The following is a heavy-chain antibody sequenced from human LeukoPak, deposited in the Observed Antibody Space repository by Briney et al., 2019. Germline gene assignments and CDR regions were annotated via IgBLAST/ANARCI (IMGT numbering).Heavy chain of an antibody. D-gene: IGHD6-19*01. CDR2: IYDSGST. CDR3: ARTQWLVSGFDY. J-gene: IGHJ4*02. Sequence: PSETLSLTCTVSGGSVSSGFYYWSWIRQPPGKALEWIGYIYDSGSTNYNPSLKSRVTISVDTSKNQFSLKLSSVTAADTAVYYCARTQWLVSGFDYWGQGTLVTVSS. V-gene: IGHV4-61*01. CDR1: GGSVSSGFYY.